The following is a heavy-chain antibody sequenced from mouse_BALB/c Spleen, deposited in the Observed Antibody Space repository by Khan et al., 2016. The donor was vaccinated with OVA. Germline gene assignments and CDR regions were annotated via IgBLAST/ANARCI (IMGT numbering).Heavy chain of an antibody. V-gene: IGHV2-6-1*01. CDR3: ARQPYYHYYVMDY. CDR2: IWSDGST. D-gene: IGHD2-10*01. CDR1: GFSLTNYG. Sequence: QMQLEESGPGLVAPSQSLSITCTISGFSLTNYGIHWVRQPPGKGLEWLVVIWSDGSTTYNSALKSRLSISKDNSKSQVFLKMNSLKTDDTAMYYCARQPYYHYYVMDYWGQGTSVTVSS. J-gene: IGHJ4*01.